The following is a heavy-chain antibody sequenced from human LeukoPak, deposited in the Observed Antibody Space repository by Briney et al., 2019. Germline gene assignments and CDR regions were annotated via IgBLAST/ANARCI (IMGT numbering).Heavy chain of an antibody. J-gene: IGHJ4*02. V-gene: IGHV4-34*01. D-gene: IGHD2-15*01. CDR3: ARAYCSGGSCYLVFGY. Sequence: PSETLSLTCAVYGGSFSGYYWSWIRQPPGKGLEWIGEINHSGSTNYNPSLKSRVTISVDTSKNQFSLKLSSVTAADTAVYYCARAYCSGGSCYLVFGYWGQGTLVTVSS. CDR1: GGSFSGYY. CDR2: INHSGST.